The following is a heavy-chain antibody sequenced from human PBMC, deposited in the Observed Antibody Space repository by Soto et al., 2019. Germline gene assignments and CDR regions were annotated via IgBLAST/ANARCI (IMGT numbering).Heavy chain of an antibody. D-gene: IGHD6-13*01. V-gene: IGHV1-46*03. CDR3: ARGGARIAAAGIRGDFDY. CDR2: INPSGGST. CDR1: GYTFTSYY. Sequence: VASVKVSCKASGYTFTSYYMHWVRQAPGQGLEWMGIINPSGGSTSYAQKFQGRVTMTRGTSTSTVYMELSSLRSEDTAVYYCARGGARIAAAGIRGDFDYWGQGTLVTVSS. J-gene: IGHJ4*02.